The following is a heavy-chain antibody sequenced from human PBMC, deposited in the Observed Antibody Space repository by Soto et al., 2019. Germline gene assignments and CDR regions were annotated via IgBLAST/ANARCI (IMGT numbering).Heavy chain of an antibody. CDR1: GYTFTNYG. D-gene: IGHD4-17*01. J-gene: IGHJ5*02. CDR2: TSAYTLNT. V-gene: IGHV1-18*01. CDR3: ARADHGRAPRGGNWFDP. Sequence: QVHLVQSGGEVKKPGASVKVSCKASGYTFTNYGVAWVRQAPGQGLEWMGWTSAYTLNTNYAQKFQGRVTVTTDTSTSTAYMELRSLRPDDTAVYYCARADHGRAPRGGNWFDPWCQGTLVTVSS.